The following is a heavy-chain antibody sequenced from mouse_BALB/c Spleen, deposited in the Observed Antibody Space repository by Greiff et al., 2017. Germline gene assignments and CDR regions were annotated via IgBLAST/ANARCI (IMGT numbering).Heavy chain of an antibody. J-gene: IGHJ1*01. V-gene: IGHV5-6-5*01. Sequence: DVQLVESGGGLVKPGGSLKLSCAASGFTFSSYAMSWVRQTPEKRLEWVASISSGGSTYYPDSVKGRFTISRDNARNILYLQMSSLRSEDTAMYYCAIFDWYFDVWGAGTTVTVSS. CDR1: GFTFSSYA. CDR3: AIFDWYFDV. CDR2: ISSGGST.